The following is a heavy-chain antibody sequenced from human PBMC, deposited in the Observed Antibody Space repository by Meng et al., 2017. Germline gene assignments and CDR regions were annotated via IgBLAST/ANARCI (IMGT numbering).Heavy chain of an antibody. V-gene: IGHV3-7*04. CDR1: GYSFTSYW. CDR2: IKQDGSEN. J-gene: IGHJ3*02. D-gene: IGHD2-15*01. CDR3: ARGDIVVVVAATSPRSAFDI. Sequence: SCKGSGYSFTSYWIGWVRQMPGKGLEWMANIKQDGSENYYVDSVKGRFTISRDNAKNSLYLQMNSLRAEDTAVYYCARGDIVVVVAATSPRSAFDIWGQGTMVTVSS.